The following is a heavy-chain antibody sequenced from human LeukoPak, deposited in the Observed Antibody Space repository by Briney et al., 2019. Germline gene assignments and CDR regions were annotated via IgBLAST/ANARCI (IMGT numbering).Heavy chain of an antibody. Sequence: ASVKVSXKASGYTFTSYDINWLRQANGQGLEWIGWMNPNSGNTGYAQKFQGRVTMTRNTSISTAYMELNSLRSEDTAVYYCARVAGTMVRGVIGYWGQGTLVTVSS. J-gene: IGHJ4*02. CDR3: ARVAGTMVRGVIGY. D-gene: IGHD3-10*01. V-gene: IGHV1-8*01. CDR1: GYTFTSYD. CDR2: MNPNSGNT.